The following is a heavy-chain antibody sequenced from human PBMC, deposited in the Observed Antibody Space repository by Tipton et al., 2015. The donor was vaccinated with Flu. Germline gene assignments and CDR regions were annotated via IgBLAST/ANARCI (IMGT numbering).Heavy chain of an antibody. CDR3: ARAPTTAVAYI. CDR2: INHSGST. J-gene: IGHJ4*02. CDR1: GGSFSGYY. V-gene: IGHV4-34*01. Sequence: TLSLTCAVYGGSFSGYYWSWIRQPPGKGLEWIGEINHSGSTNYNPSLKSRVTISVDTSKNQFSLTLSSVTAADTAVYYCARAPTTAVAYIWGQGTLVTVSS. D-gene: IGHD6-19*01.